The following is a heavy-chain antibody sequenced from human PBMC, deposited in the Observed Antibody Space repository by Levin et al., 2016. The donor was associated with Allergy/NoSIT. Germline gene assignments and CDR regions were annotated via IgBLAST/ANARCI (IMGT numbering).Heavy chain of an antibody. Sequence: VRQAPGKGLEWVAVISYDGSNKYYADSVKGRFTISRDNSKNTLYLQMNSQKAEDTAVYYCARGVPAASYYYYGMDVWGQGTTVTVSS. J-gene: IGHJ6*02. D-gene: IGHD2-2*01. V-gene: IGHV3-30*04. CDR2: ISYDGSNK. CDR3: ARGVPAASYYYYGMDV.